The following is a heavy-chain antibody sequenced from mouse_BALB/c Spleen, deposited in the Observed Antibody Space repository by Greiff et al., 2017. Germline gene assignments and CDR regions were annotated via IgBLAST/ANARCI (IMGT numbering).Heavy chain of an antibody. CDR2: IRSKSNNYAT. CDR3: GRQDYYGSTWFAY. CDR1: GFTFNTYA. J-gene: IGHJ3*01. D-gene: IGHD1-1*01. Sequence: EVMLVASGGGLVQPKGSLKLSCAASGFTFNTYAMNWVRQAPGKGLEWVARIRSKSNNYATYYADSVKDRFTISRDDSQSMLYLQMNNLKTEDTAMYYCGRQDYYGSTWFAYWGQGTLVTVSA. V-gene: IGHV10-1*02.